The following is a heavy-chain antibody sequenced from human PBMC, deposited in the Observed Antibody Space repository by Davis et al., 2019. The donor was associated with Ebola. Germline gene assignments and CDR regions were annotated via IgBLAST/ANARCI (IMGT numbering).Heavy chain of an antibody. Sequence: GESLKISCAASGFSVSSDYMTWVRQAPGKGLEWVSIIYSGGTTYYADSVKGRFTISRDSSKNTLYLVMNSLRAEDTAVYYCASRKDAFDYWGQGTLVTVSS. CDR3: ASRKDAFDY. CDR1: GFSVSSDY. CDR2: IYSGGTT. V-gene: IGHV3-53*05. J-gene: IGHJ4*02.